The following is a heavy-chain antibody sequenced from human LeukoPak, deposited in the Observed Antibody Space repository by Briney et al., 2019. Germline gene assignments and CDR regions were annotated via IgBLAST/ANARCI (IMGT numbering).Heavy chain of an antibody. CDR2: IHNSETT. CDR1: GGSLSPYY. D-gene: IGHD1-1*01. J-gene: IGHJ4*02. V-gene: IGHV4-59*01. Sequence: SETLSLTCTVSGGSLSPYYWSWIRQSPGKGLEWIGYIHNSETTNYNPSLKSRVTMSMDTSKNQFSLKLRSVTAADTAVHYCARVGDWNDLVYWGQGTLVTVSS. CDR3: ARVGDWNDLVY.